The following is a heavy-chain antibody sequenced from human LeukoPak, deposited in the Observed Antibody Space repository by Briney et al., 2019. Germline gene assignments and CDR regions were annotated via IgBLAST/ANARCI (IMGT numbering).Heavy chain of an antibody. D-gene: IGHD6-13*01. CDR3: ARLYSSSRAPIDI. CDR2: IFFSGTT. Sequence: SETLSLTCTVSGGSIKTSSYNWGGTPPPPGKRLGWSGGIFFSGTTNNNPSLESRITMPVDTSTNQFSLRLNSVTAADTAVYDCARLYSSSRAPIDIWGKGTTVIVSS. CDR1: GGSIKTSSYN. J-gene: IGHJ6*03. V-gene: IGHV4-39*07.